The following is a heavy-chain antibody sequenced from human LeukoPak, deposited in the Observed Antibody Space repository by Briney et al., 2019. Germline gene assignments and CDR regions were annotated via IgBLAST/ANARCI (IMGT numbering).Heavy chain of an antibody. CDR2: MNPNSGDA. CDR1: GYSFTSHY. J-gene: IGHJ6*03. V-gene: IGHV1-2*02. CDR3: VRDYFDTSGYYNYYYMDV. D-gene: IGHD3-22*01. Sequence: ASVKVSCKASGYSFTSHYMHWVRQAPGQGPEWMGWMNPNSGDANYAQNLQGRVTMTRDTSINTAYMELRSLRSDDTAVYFCVRDYFDTSGYYNYYYMDVWGKGTTVTVSS.